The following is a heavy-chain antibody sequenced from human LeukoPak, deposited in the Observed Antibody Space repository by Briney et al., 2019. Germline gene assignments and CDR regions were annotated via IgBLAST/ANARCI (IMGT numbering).Heavy chain of an antibody. V-gene: IGHV3-74*01. J-gene: IGHJ3*02. D-gene: IGHD2-21*02. Sequence: GGSLRLSCAASRYTFRNHWLHWVRQAPGKGLVWVSRVDGDGSGASYADFVRGRFTISRDNAKDTLYLQMNSLRAEDTAVYYCVSLVVTADLAFDIWGQGSMVTVSS. CDR3: VSLVVTADLAFDI. CDR2: VDGDGSGA. CDR1: RYTFRNHW.